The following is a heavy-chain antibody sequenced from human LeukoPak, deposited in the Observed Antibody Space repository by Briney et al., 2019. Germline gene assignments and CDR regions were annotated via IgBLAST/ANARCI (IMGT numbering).Heavy chain of an antibody. J-gene: IGHJ5*02. V-gene: IGHV4-31*03. CDR1: GESVSSGDYF. CDR2: ISYDRGT. D-gene: IGHD4-17*01. CDR3: ARAPDYGDNWCEL. Sequence: SESLSLTCTVSGESVSSGDYFWTWIRQHPVRGLEWIGFISYDRGTYYNPSLKSRITMSVETSKNQFSLEVTSVTASDTAMYYCARAPDYGDNWCELWGQGTLDSVSS.